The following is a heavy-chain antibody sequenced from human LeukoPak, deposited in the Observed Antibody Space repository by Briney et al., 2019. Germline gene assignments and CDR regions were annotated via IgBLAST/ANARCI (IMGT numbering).Heavy chain of an antibody. CDR2: ISGSGGST. CDR1: GFTVSTNY. Sequence: PGGSLRLTCAASGFTVSTNYMSWVRQAPGKGLEWVSAISGSGGSTYYADSVKGRFTISRDNSKNTLYLQMNSLRAEDTAVYYCAKDQPYYYGSGSYYDAFDIWGQGTMVTVSS. J-gene: IGHJ3*02. D-gene: IGHD3-10*01. V-gene: IGHV3-23*01. CDR3: AKDQPYYYGSGSYYDAFDI.